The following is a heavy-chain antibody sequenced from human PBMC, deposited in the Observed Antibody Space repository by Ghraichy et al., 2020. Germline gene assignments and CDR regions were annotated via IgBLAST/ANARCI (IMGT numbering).Heavy chain of an antibody. J-gene: IGHJ4*02. CDR1: GGSISSGSYY. Sequence: SETLSLTCTVSGGSISSGSYYWSWIRQPAGKGLEWIGRIYTSGSTNYNPSLKSRVTISVDTSKNQFSLKLSSVTAADTAVYYCARALYYYDSSGYHPFDYWGQGTLVTVSS. CDR3: ARALYYYDSSGYHPFDY. V-gene: IGHV4-61*02. CDR2: IYTSGST. D-gene: IGHD3-22*01.